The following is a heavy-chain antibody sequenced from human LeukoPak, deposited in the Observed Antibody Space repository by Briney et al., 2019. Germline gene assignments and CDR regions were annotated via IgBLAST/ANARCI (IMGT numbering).Heavy chain of an antibody. Sequence: GASVKVSCKASGYTFTGYYMHWVRQAPGQGLEWMGWINPNSGGTNYAQKFQGRVTMTRDTSISTAYMELSRLRSDDTAVYYCVRDKELAAAGTWYFDYWGQGTLVTVSS. V-gene: IGHV1-2*02. D-gene: IGHD6-13*01. CDR2: INPNSGGT. CDR3: VRDKELAAAGTWYFDY. CDR1: GYTFTGYY. J-gene: IGHJ4*02.